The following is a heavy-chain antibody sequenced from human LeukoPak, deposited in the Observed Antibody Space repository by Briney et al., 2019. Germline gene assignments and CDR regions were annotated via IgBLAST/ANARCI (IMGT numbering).Heavy chain of an antibody. V-gene: IGHV4-31*03. Sequence: SQTLSLTCTVSGGSISSGGYYWSWIRQHPGKGLEWIGYIYYSGSTYYNPSLKSRVTISVDTSKNQFSLKLSSVTAADTAVYYCARLELAAAGNNWFDPWGQGTLVTVSS. D-gene: IGHD6-13*01. CDR2: IYYSGST. CDR1: GGSISSGGYY. J-gene: IGHJ5*02. CDR3: ARLELAAAGNNWFDP.